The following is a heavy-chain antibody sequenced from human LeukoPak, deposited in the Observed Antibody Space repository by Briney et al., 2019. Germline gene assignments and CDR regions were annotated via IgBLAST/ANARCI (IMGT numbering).Heavy chain of an antibody. CDR1: GFTFSTYG. V-gene: IGHV3-23*01. J-gene: IGHJ4*02. CDR3: AKGRSTIATRSFDS. D-gene: IGHD6-6*01. CDR2: ISTNSANT. Sequence: GSLRLSCAASGFTFSTYGMNWVRQAPGKGLEWVSTISTNSANTYYTDSVKGRFTISRDNSKDTLFMQMNSLRAEDTAVYYCAKGRSTIATRSFDSWGQGTLVTVSS.